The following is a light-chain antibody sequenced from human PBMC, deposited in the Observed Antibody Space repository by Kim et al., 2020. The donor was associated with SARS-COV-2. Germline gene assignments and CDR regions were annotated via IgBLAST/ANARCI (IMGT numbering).Light chain of an antibody. V-gene: IGLV2-8*01. CDR1: SSDVGTYIY. Sequence: GQSVAISCTGTSSDVGTYIYVSWYQLHPGKAPKLMIYEVTKRPSGVPDRFSGSKSGDTASLTVSGLQAEDEADYYCSSYAGNDTVVFGGGTKVTVL. CDR3: SSYAGNDTVV. J-gene: IGLJ2*01. CDR2: EVT.